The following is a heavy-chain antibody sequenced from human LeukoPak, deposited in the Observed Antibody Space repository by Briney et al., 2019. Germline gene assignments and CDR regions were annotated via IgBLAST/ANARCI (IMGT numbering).Heavy chain of an antibody. CDR1: GGTFSSYA. V-gene: IGHV1-69*01. J-gene: IGHJ3*02. CDR2: IIPIFGTA. CDR3: ARDGAAEDAFDI. D-gene: IGHD6-13*01. Sequence: SVKVSCKASGGTFSSYAISWVRQAPGQGLEWMGGIIPIFGTANYAQKFQGRVTITADESTSTAYMELSSLRSEDTAVYYCARDGAAEDAFDIWGQGTMVTVSS.